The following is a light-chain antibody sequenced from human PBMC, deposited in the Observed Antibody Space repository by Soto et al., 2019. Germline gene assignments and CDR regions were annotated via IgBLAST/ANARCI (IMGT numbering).Light chain of an antibody. J-gene: IGKJ3*01. CDR1: QSVSSN. CDR3: QQYNNWPSLFT. Sequence: EIVMTQSPATLSVSPGERATLSCRASQSVSSNLAWYQQKPGQAPRRLIYGASTRATCIPARFSGSGSGTEFSLTISSLQSEDFAVYYCQQYNNWPSLFTFGPGTKVDIK. CDR2: GAS. V-gene: IGKV3-15*01.